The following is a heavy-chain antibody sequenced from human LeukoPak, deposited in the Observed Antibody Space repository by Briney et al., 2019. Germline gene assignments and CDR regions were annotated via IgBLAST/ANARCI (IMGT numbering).Heavy chain of an antibody. V-gene: IGHV3-9*01. CDR2: ISWNSGSI. J-gene: IGHJ5*02. CDR1: GFTFDDYA. Sequence: GRSLRLSCAASGFTFDDYAMHWVRHAPGKGLEWVSGISWNSGSIGYADSVKGRFTISRDNAKNSLYLQMNSLRAEDTALYYCAKEYSSSSRYIFDPWGQGTLVTVSS. CDR3: AKEYSSSSRYIFDP. D-gene: IGHD6-6*01.